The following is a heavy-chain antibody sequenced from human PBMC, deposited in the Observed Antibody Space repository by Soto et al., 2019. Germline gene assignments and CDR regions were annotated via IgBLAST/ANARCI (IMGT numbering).Heavy chain of an antibody. D-gene: IGHD3-10*01. V-gene: IGHV3-21*01. CDR3: ARRRGITSPIDY. CDR1: GFTFSSYS. CDR2: ISSSSSYI. J-gene: IGHJ4*02. Sequence: GGSLRLCCAASGFTFSSYSMNWVRQAPGKGLEWVSSISSSSSYIYYADSVKGRFTISRDNAKNSLYLQMNSLRAEDTAVYYCARRRGITSPIDYWGQGTLVIVSS.